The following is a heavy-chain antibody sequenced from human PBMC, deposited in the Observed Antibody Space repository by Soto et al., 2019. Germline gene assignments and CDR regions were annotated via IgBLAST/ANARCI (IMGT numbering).Heavy chain of an antibody. J-gene: IGHJ4*02. D-gene: IGHD3-3*01. V-gene: IGHV3-15*01. CDR3: ITDPYYDFWSGYHFNY. Sequence: VGSLRLSCEASGFSFTKAWMSWVRLTPGKGLEWVGRIKNKTDGGTRDYPASVRGRFTISRDDSINTLYLQMNNLKMEDTAVYYCITDPYYDFWSGYHFNYWGQGTLVTVSS. CDR1: GFSFTKAW. CDR2: IKNKTDGGTR.